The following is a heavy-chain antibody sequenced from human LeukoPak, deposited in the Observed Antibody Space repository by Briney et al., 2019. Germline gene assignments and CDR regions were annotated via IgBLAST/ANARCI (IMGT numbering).Heavy chain of an antibody. D-gene: IGHD1-26*01. CDR2: IYYSGST. CDR3: ARNLSGSLFYFDH. J-gene: IGHJ4*02. Sequence: SETLSLTCTVSGGSISSYYWSWIRQPPGKGLEWIGYIYYSGSTNYNPSLKSRVTISVDTSNNQFSLKLSSVTAADTAVYYCARNLSGSLFYFDHWGQGTLVTVSA. V-gene: IGHV4-59*08. CDR1: GGSISSYY.